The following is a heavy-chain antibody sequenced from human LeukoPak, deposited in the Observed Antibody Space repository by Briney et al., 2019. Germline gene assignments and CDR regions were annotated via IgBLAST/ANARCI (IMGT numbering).Heavy chain of an antibody. CDR1: GFTVSSNY. V-gene: IGHV3-66*01. CDR2: IYSGGST. CDR3: ARDVLWFGESVN. J-gene: IGHJ4*02. D-gene: IGHD3-10*01. Sequence: GGSLRLSCAAFGFTVSSNYMSWVRQAPGKGLEWVSVIYSGGSTYYADSVKGRFTISRDNSKNTLYLQMNSLRAEDTAVYYCARDVLWFGESVNWGQGTLVTVSS.